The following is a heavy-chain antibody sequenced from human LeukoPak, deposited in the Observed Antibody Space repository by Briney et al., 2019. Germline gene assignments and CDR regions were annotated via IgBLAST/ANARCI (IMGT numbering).Heavy chain of an antibody. J-gene: IGHJ4*02. D-gene: IGHD1-1*01. CDR1: GYTFNSYG. CDR3: ARRQGTTLSFDY. CDR2: INAYNGNT. V-gene: IGHV1-18*01. Sequence: ASVKVSCTASGYTFNSYGFSGLRQAPGQGLEWMGWINAYNGNTNYAQKLKGRVTMTTETSTRTAYMELSSLTSDDTAVYYCARRQGTTLSFDYWGQGTLVTVSS.